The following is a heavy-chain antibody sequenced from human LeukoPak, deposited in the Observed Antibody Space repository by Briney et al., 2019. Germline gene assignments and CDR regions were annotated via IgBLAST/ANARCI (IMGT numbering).Heavy chain of an antibody. D-gene: IGHD4-17*01. CDR2: IIPIFGTA. Sequence: SVKVSCKASGYTFTGYYMHWVRQAPGQGLEWMGGIIPIFGTANYAQKFQGRVTITADESTSTAYMELSSLRSEDTAVYYCARGGDDYGDYGGWFDPWGQGTLVTVSS. V-gene: IGHV1-69*13. CDR3: ARGGDDYGDYGGWFDP. J-gene: IGHJ5*02. CDR1: GYTFTGYY.